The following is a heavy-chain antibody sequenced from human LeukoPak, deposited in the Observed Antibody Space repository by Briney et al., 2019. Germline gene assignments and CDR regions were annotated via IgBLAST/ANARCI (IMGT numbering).Heavy chain of an antibody. V-gene: IGHV1-2*02. J-gene: IGHJ4*02. CDR2: INPNSGGT. CDR1: GYTFTGYY. Sequence: WASVKVSCKASGYTFTGYYMHWVRQAPGQGLEWMGWINPNSGGTNYAQKFQGRVTMTRDTSISTAYMELSRLRSVDTAVYYCATNSGSYYPLYYFDYWGQGTLVTVSS. D-gene: IGHD1-26*01. CDR3: ATNSGSYYPLYYFDY.